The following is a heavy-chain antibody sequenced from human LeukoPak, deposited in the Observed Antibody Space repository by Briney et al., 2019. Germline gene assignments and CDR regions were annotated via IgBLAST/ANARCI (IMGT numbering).Heavy chain of an antibody. J-gene: IGHJ5*02. CDR3: ARGVGLGYCSGGSYRPNWFDP. D-gene: IGHD2-15*01. CDR2: IYYSGST. Sequence: SETLSLTCTVSGGSISSYYWSWIRQPPGKGLEWIGYIYYSGSTNYNPSLKSRVTISVDTSKNQFSLKLSSVTAADTAVYYCARGVGLGYCSGGSYRPNWFDPWGQGTLVTVSS. CDR1: GGSISSYY. V-gene: IGHV4-59*01.